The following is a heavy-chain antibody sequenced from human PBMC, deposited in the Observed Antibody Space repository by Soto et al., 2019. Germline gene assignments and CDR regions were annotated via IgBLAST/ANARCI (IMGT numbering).Heavy chain of an antibody. CDR1: GFTFSSYS. Sequence: EVQLVESGGGLVQPGGSLRLSCAASGFTFSSYSMNWVRQAPGKGLEWVSYISSSSSTIYYADSVKGRFTISRDNAKNSLYLQMNRLRAEDTAVDYCASGLNWNGFIPGGAYYMDVWGKGTTVTVSS. D-gene: IGHD1-20*01. CDR2: ISSSSSTI. V-gene: IGHV3-48*01. CDR3: ASGLNWNGFIPGGAYYMDV. J-gene: IGHJ6*03.